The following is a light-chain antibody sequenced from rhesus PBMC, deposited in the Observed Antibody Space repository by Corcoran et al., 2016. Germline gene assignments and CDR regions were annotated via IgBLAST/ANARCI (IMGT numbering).Light chain of an antibody. V-gene: IGKV1-32*01. CDR1: QDISSY. Sequence: DIQMTQSPSSSSASVGDRVTITCRASQDISSYLNWYQQKPGKAPKLRIYYAKRLESGVPSRFSGSGSGTEFSLPISCLQADTFATYYCQQYDGFVTFGVGAKVEIK. CDR2: YAK. CDR3: QQYDGFVT. J-gene: IGKJ4*01.